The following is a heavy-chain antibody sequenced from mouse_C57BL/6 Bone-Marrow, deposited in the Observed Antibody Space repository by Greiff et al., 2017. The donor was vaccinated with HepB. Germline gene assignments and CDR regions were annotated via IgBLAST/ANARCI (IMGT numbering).Heavy chain of an antibody. V-gene: IGHV1-81*01. J-gene: IGHJ1*03. CDR3: AKLLYWYFDV. D-gene: IGHD1-1*01. CDR1: GYTFTSYG. Sequence: VKLQQSGAELARPGASVKLSCKASGYTFTSYGISWVKQRTGQGLEWIGEIYPRSGNTYYNEKFKGKATRTADKSSSTAYMELRSLTSEDSAVYSCAKLLYWYFDVWGTGTTVTVSS. CDR2: IYPRSGNT.